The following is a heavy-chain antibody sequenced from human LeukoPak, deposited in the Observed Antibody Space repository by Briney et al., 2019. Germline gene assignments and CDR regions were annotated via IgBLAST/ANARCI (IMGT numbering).Heavy chain of an antibody. CDR1: GFTVSSNY. D-gene: IGHD3-22*01. CDR2: IYSGGST. V-gene: IGHV3-53*01. J-gene: IGHJ6*02. CDR3: ARERSSGYLSCYYYGMDV. Sequence: GGSLRLSCAASGFTVSSNYMSWVRQAPGKGLEWVSVIYSGGSTYYADSVKGRFTISRDNSKNTLYLQMNSLRAEDTAVYYCARERSSGYLSCYYYGMDVWGQGTTVTVSS.